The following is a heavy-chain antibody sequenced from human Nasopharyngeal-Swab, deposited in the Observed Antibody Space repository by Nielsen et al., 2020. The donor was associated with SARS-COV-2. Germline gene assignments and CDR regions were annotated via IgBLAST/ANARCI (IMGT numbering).Heavy chain of an antibody. J-gene: IGHJ5*02. Sequence: SETLSPPFTVSGGPISSYYWSWIRQPPGKGLEWIGYIYYSGSTNYNPSLKSRVTISVDTSKNQFSLKRSSVTAADTAVYYCASGVVRHSWFDPWGQGTLVTVSS. CDR3: ASGVVRHSWFDP. CDR1: GGPISSYY. V-gene: IGHV4-59*13. D-gene: IGHD2-21*01. CDR2: IYYSGST.